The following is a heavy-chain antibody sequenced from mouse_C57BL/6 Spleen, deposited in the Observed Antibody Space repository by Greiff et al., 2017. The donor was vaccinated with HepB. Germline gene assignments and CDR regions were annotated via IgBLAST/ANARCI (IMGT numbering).Heavy chain of an antibody. CDR2: IYPGDGDT. J-gene: IGHJ2*01. V-gene: IGHV1-82*01. Sequence: QVQLKQSGPELVKPGASVKISCKASGYAFSSSWMNWVKQRPGKGLEWIGRIYPGDGDTNYNGKFKGKATLTADKSSSTAYMQLSSLTSEDSAVYFGARGITTVVAYYVDYWGQGTTLTVSS. CDR1: GYAFSSSW. D-gene: IGHD1-1*01. CDR3: ARGITTVVAYYVDY.